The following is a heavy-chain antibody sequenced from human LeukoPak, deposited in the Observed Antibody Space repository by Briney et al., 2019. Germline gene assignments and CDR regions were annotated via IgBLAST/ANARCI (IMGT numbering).Heavy chain of an antibody. CDR1: GFTFSSYG. J-gene: IGHJ4*02. D-gene: IGHD3-22*01. V-gene: IGHV3-33*01. CDR2: TWYDGSNK. CDR3: ARDSYDSSGYYGY. Sequence: GGSLRLSCAASGFTFSSYGMHWVRQAPGKGLEWVAVTWYDGSNKYYADSVKGRFTISRDNSKNTLYLQMNSLRAEDTAVYYCARDSYDSSGYYGYWGQGTLVTVSS.